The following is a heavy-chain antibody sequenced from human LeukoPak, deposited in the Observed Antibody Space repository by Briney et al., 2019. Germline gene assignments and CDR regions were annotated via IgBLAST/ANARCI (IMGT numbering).Heavy chain of an antibody. CDR3: AKESDYSHPNFFDP. CDR1: GGSISNTYW. V-gene: IGHV4-4*02. CDR2: ISPSGIT. D-gene: IGHD4-11*01. J-gene: IGHJ5*02. Sequence: SETLSLTCAVSGGSISNTYWWSWVRQPPGKGLEWVGQISPSGITNYNPSLKSRVTISLDESKNQFSLKLISVTAADTAVYYCAKESDYSHPNFFDPWGQGSLVTVSS.